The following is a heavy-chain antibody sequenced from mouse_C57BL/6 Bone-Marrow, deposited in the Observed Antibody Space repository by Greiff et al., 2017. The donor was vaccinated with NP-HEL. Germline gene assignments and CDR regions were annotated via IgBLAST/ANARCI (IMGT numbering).Heavy chain of an antibody. V-gene: IGHV5-4*01. CDR1: GFTFSSYA. Sequence: EVMLVESGGGLVKPGGSLKLSCAASGFTFSSYAMSWVRQTPEKRLEWVATISDGGSYTYYPDNVKGRFTISRDNAKNNLYLQMSHLKSEDTAMYYCAREERTTVVDYYAMDYWGQGTSVTVSS. D-gene: IGHD1-1*01. CDR2: ISDGGSYT. CDR3: AREERTTVVDYYAMDY. J-gene: IGHJ4*01.